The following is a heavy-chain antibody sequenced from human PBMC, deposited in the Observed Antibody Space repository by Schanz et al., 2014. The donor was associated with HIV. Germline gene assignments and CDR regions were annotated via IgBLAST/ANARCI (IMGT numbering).Heavy chain of an antibody. V-gene: IGHV3-23*01. J-gene: IGHJ4*02. CDR2: ISTGGERT. CDR3: ARDLHDYGDARTDY. Sequence: EVQLLDSGGGLVQPGGSLRLSCVASGFPFSNFAMSWVRQDPGRGLEWVSAISTGGERTFYADSVNGRFTISRDNAKNSLHLQMSRLGAEDTAVYYCARDLHDYGDARTDYWGQGILVTVSS. D-gene: IGHD4-17*01. CDR1: GFPFSNFA.